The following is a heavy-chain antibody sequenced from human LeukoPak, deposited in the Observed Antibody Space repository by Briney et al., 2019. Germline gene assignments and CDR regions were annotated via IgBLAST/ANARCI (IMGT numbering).Heavy chain of an antibody. Sequence: GGSLRLSCAASGFTFSSYAIHWVRQAPGKGLEWVAVISYDGSNKYYADPVKGRFTISRDNSKNTLYLQMNSLRAEDTAVYYCARDSSGWYHAFDIWGQGTMVTVSS. J-gene: IGHJ3*02. D-gene: IGHD6-19*01. CDR2: ISYDGSNK. V-gene: IGHV3-30-3*01. CDR1: GFTFSSYA. CDR3: ARDSSGWYHAFDI.